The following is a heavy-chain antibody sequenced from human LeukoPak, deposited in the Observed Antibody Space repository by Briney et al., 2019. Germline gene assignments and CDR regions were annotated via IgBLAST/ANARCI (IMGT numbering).Heavy chain of an antibody. Sequence: GGSLRLSCVGAGFTFYHYWMSWVRQAPGKGLEWVANIKQDGGETYYVDSVKGRITISRDNSKNSLYLQINSLRAEDTAVYYCARLGFEGAARYYFDYWGQGAPVTVSS. CDR2: IKQDGGET. D-gene: IGHD6-6*01. V-gene: IGHV3-7*05. CDR1: GFTFYHYW. CDR3: ARLGFEGAARYYFDY. J-gene: IGHJ4*02.